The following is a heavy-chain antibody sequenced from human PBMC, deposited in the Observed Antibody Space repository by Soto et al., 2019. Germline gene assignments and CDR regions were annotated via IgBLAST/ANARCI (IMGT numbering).Heavy chain of an antibody. D-gene: IGHD1-1*01. CDR1: GFTFSSYG. CDR2: IWYDGSNK. Sequence: GSLRLSCAASGFTFSSYGMHWVRQAPGKGLEWVAVIWYDGSNKYYADSVKGRFTISRDNSKNTLYLQMNSLRAEDTAVYYCARDPTGTKLRYFDYWGQGTLVTVSS. CDR3: ARDPTGTKLRYFDY. V-gene: IGHV3-33*01. J-gene: IGHJ4*02.